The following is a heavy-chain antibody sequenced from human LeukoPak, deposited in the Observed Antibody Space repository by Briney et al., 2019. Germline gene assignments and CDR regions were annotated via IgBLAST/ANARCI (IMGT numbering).Heavy chain of an antibody. CDR2: ISAYNGNT. D-gene: IGHD3-22*01. Sequence: GASVKVSCKASGYTFTSYGISWVRQAPGQGLEWMGWISAYNGNTNYAQKLQGRVTMTTDTSTSTAYMELRSLRSDDTAVYYCARDPLGSPGWLVVITAFDYWGQGTLVTVSS. CDR3: ARDPLGSPGWLVVITAFDY. V-gene: IGHV1-18*01. J-gene: IGHJ4*02. CDR1: GYTFTSYG.